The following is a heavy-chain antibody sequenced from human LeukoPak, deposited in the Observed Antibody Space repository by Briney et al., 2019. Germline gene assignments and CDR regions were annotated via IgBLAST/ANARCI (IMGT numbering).Heavy chain of an antibody. D-gene: IGHD3-10*01. CDR1: GFTLSSYW. V-gene: IGHV3-74*01. Sequence: PGGSLRLFCAASGFTLSSYWMHWVRQAPGKGLVCVLRIESDGSSTSYADSVKGRITISRDNAKNTLYLQMTRLRAEDTAVYYCARGFSSGSSLTFDYWGQGTLVTVSS. CDR2: IESDGSST. J-gene: IGHJ4*02. CDR3: ARGFSSGSSLTFDY.